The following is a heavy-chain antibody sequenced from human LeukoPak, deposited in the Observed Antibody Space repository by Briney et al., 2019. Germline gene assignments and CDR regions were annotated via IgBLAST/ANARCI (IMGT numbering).Heavy chain of an antibody. J-gene: IGHJ5*02. CDR3: AREDGQYNWFDP. V-gene: IGHV4-59*01. Sequence: SETLSLTCTVSGGSISNYYWSWIRQPPGKGLEWIGFIYYSGSTNYNPSLKSRVTISVDTSKNQFSLKVRSVTPADTAVYHCAREDGQYNWFDPWGQGTLVTVSS. CDR1: GGSISNYY. D-gene: IGHD2-8*01. CDR2: IYYSGST.